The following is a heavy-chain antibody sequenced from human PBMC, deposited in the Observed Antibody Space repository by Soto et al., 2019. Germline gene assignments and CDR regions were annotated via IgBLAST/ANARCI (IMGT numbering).Heavy chain of an antibody. Sequence: PSETLSLTCAVSGGSISSGGYSWSWIRQPPGKGLEWIGYIYHSGSTYYNPSLKSRVTISVDRSKNQFSLKLSSVTAADTAVYYCARAERIIAAAGTGYYYYGMDVWGQGTTVTVSS. CDR2: IYHSGST. CDR1: GGSISSGGYS. CDR3: ARAERIIAAAGTGYYYYGMDV. J-gene: IGHJ6*02. V-gene: IGHV4-30-2*01. D-gene: IGHD6-13*01.